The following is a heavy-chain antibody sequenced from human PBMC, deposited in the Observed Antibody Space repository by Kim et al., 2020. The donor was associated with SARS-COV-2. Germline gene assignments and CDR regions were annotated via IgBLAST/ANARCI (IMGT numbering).Heavy chain of an antibody. D-gene: IGHD1-26*01. Sequence: SETLSLTCTVSGGSISSYYWSWIRQPPGKGLEWIGYIYYSGSTNYNPSLKSRVTISVDTSKNQFSLKLSSVTAADTAVYYCASPSGGGATTHDAFDIWGQGTMVTVSS. CDR1: GGSISSYY. J-gene: IGHJ3*02. CDR3: ASPSGGGATTHDAFDI. V-gene: IGHV4-59*13. CDR2: IYYSGST.